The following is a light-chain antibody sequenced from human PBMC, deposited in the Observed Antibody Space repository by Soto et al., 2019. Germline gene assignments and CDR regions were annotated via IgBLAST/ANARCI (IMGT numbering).Light chain of an antibody. Sequence: DIQMTQSPSTLSASVGDRVTIACRASQNIGDCLAWYQQKPGKAPNLLIYKASTLESGVPSRFSGSGSGTEFTLAISRLQPEDSATYYCQQYNYLSTFGGETKVEI. J-gene: IGKJ4*01. CDR1: QNIGDC. CDR3: QQYNYLST. CDR2: KAS. V-gene: IGKV1-5*03.